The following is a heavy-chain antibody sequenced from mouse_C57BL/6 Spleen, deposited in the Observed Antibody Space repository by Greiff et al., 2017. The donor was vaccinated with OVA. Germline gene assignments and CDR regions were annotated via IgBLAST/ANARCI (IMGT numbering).Heavy chain of an antibody. Sequence: EVKLQESGPGMVKPSQSLSLTCTVTGYSITSGYDWHWIRHSPGNKLEWMGYISYSGSNYYNPSLKSRISITHDTSKNQFFLKLHTVTTEDTATYYCARGGAGYEIGAMDYWGQGTSVTVSS. V-gene: IGHV3-1*01. CDR3: ARGGAGYEIGAMDY. J-gene: IGHJ4*01. D-gene: IGHD3-2*02. CDR1: GYSITSGYD. CDR2: ISYSGSN.